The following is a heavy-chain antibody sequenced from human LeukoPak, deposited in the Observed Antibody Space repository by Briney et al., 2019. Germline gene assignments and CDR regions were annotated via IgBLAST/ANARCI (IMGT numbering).Heavy chain of an antibody. CDR2: ISGSGGST. CDR1: GFTFSSYG. Sequence: GGSLRLSCAASGFTFSSYGMSWVRQAPGKGLEWVSAISGSGGSTYYADSVKGRFTISRDNSKNTLYLQMNSLRAEDTAVYYCAKDALQRITMIVVVIRNGLDAFDIWGQGTMVTVSS. CDR3: AKDALQRITMIVVVIRNGLDAFDI. V-gene: IGHV3-23*01. D-gene: IGHD3-22*01. J-gene: IGHJ3*02.